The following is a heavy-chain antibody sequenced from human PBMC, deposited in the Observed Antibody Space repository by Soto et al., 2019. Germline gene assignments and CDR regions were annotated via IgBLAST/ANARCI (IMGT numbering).Heavy chain of an antibody. CDR3: ARVRRWDYYDSSGYYGPWFDP. D-gene: IGHD3-22*01. J-gene: IGHJ5*02. V-gene: IGHV4-31*03. Sequence: QVQLQESGPGLVKPSQTLSLTCTVSGGSISSGGYYWSWIRQHPGKGLEWIGYIYYSGSTYYNPSLKSRVTISVDTSKNQFSLKLSSVTAADTAVYYCARVRRWDYYDSSGYYGPWFDPWDQGTLVTVSS. CDR2: IYYSGST. CDR1: GGSISSGGYY.